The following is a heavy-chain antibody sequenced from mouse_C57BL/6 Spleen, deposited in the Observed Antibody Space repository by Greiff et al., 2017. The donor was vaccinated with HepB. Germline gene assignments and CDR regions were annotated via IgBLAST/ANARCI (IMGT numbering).Heavy chain of an antibody. CDR1: GYIFTSYW. D-gene: IGHD1-1*01. CDR2: INPSNGGT. CDR3: ARKYYGSSSYFDY. Sequence: QVHVKQSGTELVKPGASVKLSCKASGYIFTSYWMHWVKQRPGQGLEWIGNINPSNGGTNYNEKFKSKATLTVDKSSSTAYMQLSSLTSEDSAVYYCARKYYGSSSYFDYWGQGTTLTVSS. J-gene: IGHJ2*01. V-gene: IGHV1-53*01.